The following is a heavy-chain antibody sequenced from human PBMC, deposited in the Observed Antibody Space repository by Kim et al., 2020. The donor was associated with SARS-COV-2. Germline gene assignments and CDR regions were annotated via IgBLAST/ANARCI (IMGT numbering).Heavy chain of an antibody. J-gene: IGHJ3*02. Sequence: GGSLRLSCAASGFTFSSYSMNWVRQAPGKGLEWVSSISSSSSYIYYADSVKGRFTISRDNAKNSLYLQMNSLRAEDTAVYYCARDFDYYDSSGYYYQVGAFDIWGQGTMVTVSS. CDR1: GFTFSSYS. V-gene: IGHV3-21*01. D-gene: IGHD3-22*01. CDR2: ISSSSSYI. CDR3: ARDFDYYDSSGYYYQVGAFDI.